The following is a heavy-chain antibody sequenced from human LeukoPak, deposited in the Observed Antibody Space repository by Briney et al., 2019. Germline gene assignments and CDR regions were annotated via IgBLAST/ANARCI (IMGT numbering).Heavy chain of an antibody. CDR2: IYYTGST. D-gene: IGHD3-22*01. Sequence: SETLSLTCAVSGGSISRSGYSWSWIRQPPGKGLDWITYIYYTGSTYYNPSLKSRVTISLDTSKNQFSLKLTSVTAADTAVYYCARGGDSSGYEGRFDPWGQGTLVTVSS. CDR3: ARGGDSSGYEGRFDP. J-gene: IGHJ5*02. CDR1: GGSISRSGYS. V-gene: IGHV4-30-4*07.